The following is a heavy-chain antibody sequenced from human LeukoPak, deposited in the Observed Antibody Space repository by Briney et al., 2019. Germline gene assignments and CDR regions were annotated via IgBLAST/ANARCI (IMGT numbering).Heavy chain of an antibody. D-gene: IGHD7-27*01. CDR1: GYTFTSHH. J-gene: IGHJ4*02. Sequence: ASVKVSCKASGYTFTSHHINWVRQAAGQGLEWMGWMNPNSGNTAYAQKFQGRVTMTWDTSINTAYMELDSLRSEDTAVYYCARGRPTSLGGIYWGQGSLVTVSS. CDR2: MNPNSGNT. V-gene: IGHV1-8*01. CDR3: ARGRPTSLGGIY.